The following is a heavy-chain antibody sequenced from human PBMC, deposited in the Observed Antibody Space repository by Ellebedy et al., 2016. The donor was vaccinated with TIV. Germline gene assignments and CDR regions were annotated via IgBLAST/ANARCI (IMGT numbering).Heavy chain of an antibody. D-gene: IGHD1-14*01. CDR1: GYSFISYW. J-gene: IGHJ4*02. V-gene: IGHV5-51*01. Sequence: GESLKISCKGSGYSFISYWIVWVRQMPGRGLEWMGIIDLSDSDTRYSPSFQGQVTISADRSVTTAYLHFNSLKPSDTAVYYCAKLGHRATPDDSWGQGTLVTVSS. CDR3: AKLGHRATPDDS. CDR2: IDLSDSDT.